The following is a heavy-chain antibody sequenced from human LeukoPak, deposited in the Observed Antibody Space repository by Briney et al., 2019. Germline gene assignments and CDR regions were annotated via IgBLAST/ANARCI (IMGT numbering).Heavy chain of an antibody. V-gene: IGHV4-34*09. CDR2: IYYVGNT. D-gene: IGHD3-16*02. J-gene: IGHJ4*02. CDR1: SGSFSGYY. CDR3: ARVEVIGSTRYFDY. Sequence: PSETLSLTCAVYSGSFSGYYWSWLRQLPGKGLEWIGYIYYVGNTNYNPSLKSRLSMSVDTSNNQFSLRLTSVTAADTAVYYCARVEVIGSTRYFDYWGQGAMVSVSS.